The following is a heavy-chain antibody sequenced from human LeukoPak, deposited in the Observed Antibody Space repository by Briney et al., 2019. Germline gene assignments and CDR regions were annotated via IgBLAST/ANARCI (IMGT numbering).Heavy chain of an antibody. CDR2: IFYSGST. CDR1: GGSISSYY. J-gene: IGHJ4*02. D-gene: IGHD5-18*01. Sequence: SETLSLTCTVSGGSISSYYWSWIRQPPGKGLEWIGYIFYSGSTNYNPSLKSRATISADTSKNQSSLTLSSVTAADTAVYYCARDQVDTGTIDHWGPGNPVTVSS. V-gene: IGHV4-59*01. CDR3: ARDQVDTGTIDH.